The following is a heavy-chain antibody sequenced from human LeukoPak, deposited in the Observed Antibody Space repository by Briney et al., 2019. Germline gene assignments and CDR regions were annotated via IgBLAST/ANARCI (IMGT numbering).Heavy chain of an antibody. CDR1: GFTFSSYG. J-gene: IGHJ4*02. V-gene: IGHV3-33*06. Sequence: GRSLRLSCAASGFTFSSYGMHWVRQAPGKGLEWVAVIWYDGSNKYYADSVKGRLTISRDNSKNTLYLQMNSLRAEDTAVYYCANGTYYYGSSGYNRFDYWGQGTLVTVSS. D-gene: IGHD3-22*01. CDR3: ANGTYYYGSSGYNRFDY. CDR2: IWYDGSNK.